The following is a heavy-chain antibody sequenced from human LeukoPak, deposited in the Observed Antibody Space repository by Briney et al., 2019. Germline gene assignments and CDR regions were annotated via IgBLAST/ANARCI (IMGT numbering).Heavy chain of an antibody. Sequence: GESLKISCKGSGYSFTSYWIGWERQMPGIGLEWMGIVYPGDSDTRYSPSFQGQVTISADKSISTAYLQWSSLKASDTAMYYCARHDGRDGYNSRFDYWGQGTLVTVSS. CDR1: GYSFTSYW. J-gene: IGHJ4*02. V-gene: IGHV5-51*01. D-gene: IGHD5-24*01. CDR2: VYPGDSDT. CDR3: ARHDGRDGYNSRFDY.